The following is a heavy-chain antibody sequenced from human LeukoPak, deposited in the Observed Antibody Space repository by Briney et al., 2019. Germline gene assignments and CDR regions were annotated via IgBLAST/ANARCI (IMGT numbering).Heavy chain of an antibody. CDR2: IIPIFDTP. CDR1: GGTVTTYA. CDR3: ARSHSSLSGHDAFNI. Sequence: ASVKVSCKTSGGTVTTYAISWVRQAPGQGLEWMGGIIPIFDTPDHAQRFQGRVTITADRSTGTVYLELSNLRSEDTAVYYCARSHSSLSGHDAFNIWGQGTLVTVSS. D-gene: IGHD6-6*01. J-gene: IGHJ3*02. V-gene: IGHV1-69*06.